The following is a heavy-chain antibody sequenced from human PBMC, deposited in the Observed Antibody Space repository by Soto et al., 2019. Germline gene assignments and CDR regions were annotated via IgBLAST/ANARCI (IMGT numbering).Heavy chain of an antibody. CDR1: GGSISSYY. CDR2: IYYSGST. J-gene: IGHJ3*02. D-gene: IGHD3-10*01. CDR3: ARGSTTRVRGVIIRAFDI. V-gene: IGHV4-59*01. Sequence: QVQLQESGPGLVKPSETLSLTCTVSGGSISSYYWSWIRQPPGKGLEWIGYIYYSGSTNYNPSLKSRVTISVDTSKNQFSLKLSSVTAADTAVYYCARGSTTRVRGVIIRAFDIWGQGTMVTVSS.